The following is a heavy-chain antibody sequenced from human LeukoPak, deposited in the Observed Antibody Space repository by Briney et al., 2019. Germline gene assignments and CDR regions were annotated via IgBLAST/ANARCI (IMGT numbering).Heavy chain of an antibody. CDR2: IYRDGNT. D-gene: IGHD3-16*02. CDR1: GFTVSTNY. CDR3: ASLPTPFIALDY. Sequence: PGGSLRLSCAASGFTVSTNYMSWVRQAPGKGLEWVSVIYRDGNTYYADSVKGRFTISRDNSKNTLYLQMSSLRAEDTAVYYCASLPTPFIALDYWGQGTLVTVSS. J-gene: IGHJ4*02. V-gene: IGHV3-66*01.